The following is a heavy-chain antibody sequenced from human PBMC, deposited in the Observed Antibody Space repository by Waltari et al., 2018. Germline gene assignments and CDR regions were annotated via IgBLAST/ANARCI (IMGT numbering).Heavy chain of an antibody. CDR3: AKRIVGGPFDV. Sequence: QVHLVKSGAEVRKPGSSGTVSCQASGGTFGTYAISWVRQAPGQGLEWMGGIIPIYGTPNYAQKFQGRVNVAADELTTTAYMELSSLRSDDTAVYYCAKRIVGGPFDVWGQGTMVTVSS. CDR1: GGTFGTYA. J-gene: IGHJ3*01. CDR2: IIPIYGTP. D-gene: IGHD1-26*01. V-gene: IGHV1-69*12.